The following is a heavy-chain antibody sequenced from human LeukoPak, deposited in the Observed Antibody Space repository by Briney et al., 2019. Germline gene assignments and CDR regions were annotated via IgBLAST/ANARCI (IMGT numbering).Heavy chain of an antibody. Sequence: GGSLRLSCAASGFNVITNDMTWVRQAPGNGLEWVSVLYSDGNTKYADSVQGRFTISRNNSKNTLYLEMNSLSPDDTAVYYCARGVEPLAANTLAYWGQGTLVTVSS. CDR3: ARGVEPLAANTLAY. CDR1: GFNVITND. J-gene: IGHJ4*02. CDR2: LYSDGNT. V-gene: IGHV3-53*01. D-gene: IGHD1-14*01.